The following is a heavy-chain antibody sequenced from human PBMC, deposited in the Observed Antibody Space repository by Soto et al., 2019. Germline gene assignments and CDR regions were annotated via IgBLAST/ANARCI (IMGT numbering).Heavy chain of an antibody. CDR2: IYYSGST. J-gene: IGHJ5*02. D-gene: IGHD2-8*01. CDR3: ARGYCTNGVCPNWFDP. Sequence: PSETLSLTCTVSGGSISSGGYYWSWIRQHPGKGLEWIGYIYYSGSTYYNPSLKSRVTISVDTSKNQFSLKLSSVTAADTAVYYGARGYCTNGVCPNWFDPWGQGTLVTVSS. CDR1: GGSISSGGYY. V-gene: IGHV4-31*03.